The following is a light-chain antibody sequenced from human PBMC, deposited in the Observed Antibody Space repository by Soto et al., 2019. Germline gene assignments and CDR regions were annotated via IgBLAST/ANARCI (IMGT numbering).Light chain of an antibody. CDR2: XVS. V-gene: IGKV1-5*01. CDR1: QSINLS. J-gene: IGKJ1*01. CDR3: QQYNSYWT. Sequence: DIRMTQSPSTLSAFVGDRVTITCRASQSINLSLAFYHQKAGKAXXXXIXXVSNLERGVPSRFSGGGSATEFTLTISSLQPDDFTTYSCQQYNSYWTFGPGT.